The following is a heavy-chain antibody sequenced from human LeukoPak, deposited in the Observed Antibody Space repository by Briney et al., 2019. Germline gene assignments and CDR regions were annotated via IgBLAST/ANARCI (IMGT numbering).Heavy chain of an antibody. CDR3: ARVRDCGSGGSCYMYYYYYMDV. CDR1: GFTFSDYY. Sequence: PAGSLRLSCAASGFTFSDYYMSWIRQAPGKGLEWVSYISSSGSTIYYADSVKGRFTISRDNAKNSLYLQMNSLRAEDTAVYYCARVRDCGSGGSCYMYYYYYMDVWGKGTTVTVSS. D-gene: IGHD2-15*01. V-gene: IGHV3-11*04. CDR2: ISSSGSTI. J-gene: IGHJ6*03.